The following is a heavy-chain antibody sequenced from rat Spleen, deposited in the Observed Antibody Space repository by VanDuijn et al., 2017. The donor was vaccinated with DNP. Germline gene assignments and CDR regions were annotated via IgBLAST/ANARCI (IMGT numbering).Heavy chain of an antibody. Sequence: EVQLVESGGGLVQPGGSMKLSCAASGFAFNTFPMAWVRQTPTKGLEWVATVTTSDGGAYYRDSVKGRFTVSRDNAKDTLYLQIDSLRSEDTATYYCSRGDGSYGFDYWGQGVMVTVSS. V-gene: IGHV5-46*01. D-gene: IGHD1-12*02. J-gene: IGHJ2*01. CDR2: VTTSDGGA. CDR1: GFAFNTFP. CDR3: SRGDGSYGFDY.